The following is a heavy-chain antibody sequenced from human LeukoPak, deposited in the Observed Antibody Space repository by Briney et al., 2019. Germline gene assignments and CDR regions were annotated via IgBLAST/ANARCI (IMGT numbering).Heavy chain of an antibody. D-gene: IGHD3-10*01. V-gene: IGHV1-18*01. J-gene: IGHJ5*02. CDR1: GFSFTSYG. Sequence: ASVKVSCKAPGFSFTSYGLTWVRQAPGQGLEWMGWISAYNGNTYYAQKLQGRVTMTTDTSTSTAYMELRSLRSDDTAVYYCARDNSVGDIAWWFDPWGQGTLVTVSS. CDR3: ARDNSVGDIAWWFDP. CDR2: ISAYNGNT.